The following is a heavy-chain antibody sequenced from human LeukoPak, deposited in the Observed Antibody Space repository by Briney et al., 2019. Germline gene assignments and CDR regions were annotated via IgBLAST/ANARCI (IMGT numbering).Heavy chain of an antibody. D-gene: IGHD4-23*01. CDR3: ARGGKSNYGMDV. J-gene: IGHJ6*02. V-gene: IGHV1-69*05. CDR1: GGTFSSYA. CDR2: IIPIFGTA. Sequence: ASVKVSCKASGGTFSSYAISWVRQAPGQGLEWMGGIIPIFGTANYAQKFQGRVTMTRDTSTSTVYMEKSSLRSEDTAIYYCARGGKSNYGMDVWGQGTTVTVSS.